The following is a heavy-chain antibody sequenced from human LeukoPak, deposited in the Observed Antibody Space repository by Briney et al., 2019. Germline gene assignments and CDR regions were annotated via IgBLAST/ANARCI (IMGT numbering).Heavy chain of an antibody. V-gene: IGHV3-48*03. CDR3: ARTKRTPYSSGWYSPNDPLYFDY. D-gene: IGHD6-19*01. Sequence: GGSLRLSCAASGFTFSSYEMNWVRQAPGKGLEWVSYISSSGSTIYYADSVKGRFTISRDNAKNSLYLQMNSLRAEDTAVYYCARTKRTPYSSGWYSPNDPLYFDYWGQGTLVTVSS. CDR2: ISSSGSTI. J-gene: IGHJ4*02. CDR1: GFTFSSYE.